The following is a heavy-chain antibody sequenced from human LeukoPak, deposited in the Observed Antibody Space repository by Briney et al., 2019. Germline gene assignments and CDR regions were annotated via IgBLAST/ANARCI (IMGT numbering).Heavy chain of an antibody. J-gene: IGHJ4*02. D-gene: IGHD6-19*01. CDR3: ARHHVGNSSGWYYFDY. CDR2: INHSGST. CDR1: GGSFSGYY. V-gene: IGHV4-34*01. Sequence: PSETLSLTCAVYGGSFSGYYWSWIRQPPGKGLEWIGEINHSGSTNYNPSLKSRVTISVDTSKNQFSLKLSSVTAADTAMYYCARHHVGNSSGWYYFDYWGQGTLVTVCS.